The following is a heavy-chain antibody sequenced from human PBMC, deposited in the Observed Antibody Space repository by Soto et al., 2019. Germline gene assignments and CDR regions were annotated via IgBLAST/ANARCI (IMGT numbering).Heavy chain of an antibody. CDR3: ARVLDYYDSPDAFDI. J-gene: IGHJ3*02. CDR2: TYYRSKWYN. V-gene: IGHV6-1*01. D-gene: IGHD3-22*01. CDR1: GGSVSSNSAA. Sequence: TLSLTCALSGGSVSSNSAAWNWVRQSPSRGLEWLGRTYYRSKWYNDYAVSVKSRITINPDTSKNQFSLQLNSVTPEDTAVYYCARVLDYYDSPDAFDIWGQGTMVTVSS.